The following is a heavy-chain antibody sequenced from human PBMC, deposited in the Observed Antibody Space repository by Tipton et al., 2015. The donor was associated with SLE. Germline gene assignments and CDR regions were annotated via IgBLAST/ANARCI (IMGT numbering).Heavy chain of an antibody. V-gene: IGHV1-18*01. J-gene: IGHJ6*02. D-gene: IGHD2-2*02. CDR3: AREEVVPAAIDYYYGMDV. CDR2: ISAXXGNT. CDR1: GYTFTSYG. Sequence: QSGAEVKKPGASVKVSCKTSGYTFTSYGISWVRQAPGQGLXWMGWISAXXGNTNYAQKLQGRVTMTTDTSTSTAYMELRSLRSDDTAVYYCAREEVVPAAIDYYYGMDVWGQGTTVTVSS.